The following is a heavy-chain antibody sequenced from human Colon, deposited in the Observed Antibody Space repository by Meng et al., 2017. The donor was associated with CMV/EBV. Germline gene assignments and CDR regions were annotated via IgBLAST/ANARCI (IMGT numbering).Heavy chain of an antibody. CDR1: GYTFATHW. V-gene: IGHV5-51*01. Sequence: GESLRLSCKTSGYTFATHWIGWVRQLPGKDLEWMGMIHCGDSRTIYSPLFQGQVTISADKSLNPAYLQWNSLQASDTAMYYCARHYDASWFGYWGQGTLVTVSS. D-gene: IGHD2-2*01. CDR2: IHCGDSRT. CDR3: ARHYDASWFGY. J-gene: IGHJ4*02.